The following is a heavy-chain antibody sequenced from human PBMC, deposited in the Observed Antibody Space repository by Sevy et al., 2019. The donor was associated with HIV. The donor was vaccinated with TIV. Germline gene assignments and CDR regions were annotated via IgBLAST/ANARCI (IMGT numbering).Heavy chain of an antibody. Sequence: GGSLRLSCAASGFTFSSYAMSWVRQAPGKGPEWVSAISGSGGSTYYADSVKGRFTISRDNSKNTLYLQMNSLRAEDTAVYYCAKVSGSGSYHLLDYWGQGTLVTVSS. CDR1: GFTFSSYA. CDR3: AKVSGSGSYHLLDY. V-gene: IGHV3-23*01. D-gene: IGHD3-10*01. CDR2: ISGSGGST. J-gene: IGHJ4*02.